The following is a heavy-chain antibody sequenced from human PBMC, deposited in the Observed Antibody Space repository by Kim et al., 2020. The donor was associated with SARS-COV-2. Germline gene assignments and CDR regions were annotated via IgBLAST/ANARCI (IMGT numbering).Heavy chain of an antibody. D-gene: IGHD2-2*02. V-gene: IGHV3-49*03. CDR1: GFTFGDYA. Sequence: GGSLRLSCTASGFTFGDYAMSWFRQAPGKGLEWVGFIRSKAYGGTTEYAASVKGRFTTSRDDSKSIAYLQMNSLKTEDTAVYYCTRVDCSSTSCYMNAFDIWGQGTMVTVSS. CDR3: TRVDCSSTSCYMNAFDI. J-gene: IGHJ3*02. CDR2: IRSKAYGGTT.